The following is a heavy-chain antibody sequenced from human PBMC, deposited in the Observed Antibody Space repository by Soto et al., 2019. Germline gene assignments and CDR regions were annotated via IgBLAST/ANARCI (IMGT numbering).Heavy chain of an antibody. D-gene: IGHD2-2*01. J-gene: IGHJ4*02. CDR3: AKTAAPRGAYCFDY. CDR1: GFTFSNYA. Sequence: EVQLLDSGGGLVQPGGSLRLSCAASGFTFSNYAMSWVRQAPGKGLEWVSSISGSGSTTYYTDSVKGRFTISRDNSKSTLSLPMDSLRAEDTAIYYCAKTAAPRGAYCFDYWGQGTRLTVSS. CDR2: ISGSGSTT. V-gene: IGHV3-23*01.